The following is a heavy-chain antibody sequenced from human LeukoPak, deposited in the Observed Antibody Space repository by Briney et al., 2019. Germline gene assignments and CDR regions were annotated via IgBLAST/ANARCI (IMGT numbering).Heavy chain of an antibody. Sequence: SETLSLTCAVYGGSFSGYYWRWIRQPPGKGLEWIGEINHSGSTNYNPSLKSRVTISVDTSKNQFSLKLSSVTAADTAVYYCARGDDILTGYRSYNWFAPWGQGTLVTVSS. D-gene: IGHD3-9*01. CDR2: INHSGST. CDR3: ARGDDILTGYRSYNWFAP. V-gene: IGHV4-34*01. CDR1: GGSFSGYY. J-gene: IGHJ5*02.